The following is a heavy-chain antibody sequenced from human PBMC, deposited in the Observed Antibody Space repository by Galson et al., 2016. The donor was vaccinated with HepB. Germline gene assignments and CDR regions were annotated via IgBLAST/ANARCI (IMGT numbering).Heavy chain of an antibody. CDR2: IRSNTYGGTT. Sequence: SLRLSCAASGFTFGDYAMSWFRQAPGTGLEWVGFIRSNTYGGTTDYAASVKGRFSISRDDSKSIAYLQMNSLKTEDTAVYYCTRGGTIAPAYWGQGTLVTVSS. CDR3: TRGGTIAPAY. D-gene: IGHD3-3*01. CDR1: GFTFGDYA. V-gene: IGHV3-49*03. J-gene: IGHJ4*02.